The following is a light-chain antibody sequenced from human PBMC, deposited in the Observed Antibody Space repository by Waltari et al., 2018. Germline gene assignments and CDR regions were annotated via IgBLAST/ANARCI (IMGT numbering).Light chain of an antibody. CDR3: QQYDLLPLP. CDR2: GAA. J-gene: IGKJ4*01. Sequence: IQMTQSAFSLSASVREPVTITCQASQDITNYVNWDQQIPGKAPRLLIYGAASLETGVPSRFTGSGSGTDFTVTITSLQPEDFATYSCQQYDLLPLPCGGGTKVEIE. V-gene: IGKV1-33*01. CDR1: QDITNY.